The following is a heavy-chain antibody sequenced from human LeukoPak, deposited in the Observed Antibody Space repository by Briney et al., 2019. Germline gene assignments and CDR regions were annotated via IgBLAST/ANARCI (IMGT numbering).Heavy chain of an antibody. CDR3: PRESLDMGAEYHLDDY. V-gene: IGHV3-64*01. CDR1: SSLAAIHA. CDR2: ISSNGGST. Sequence: GGSQRPSQAAASSLAAIHATHPARQAPGNGLEYVSAISSNGGSTYYANSVKGRFTISRDNSNNTLYLQMGSERAVDLAVYLCPRESLDMGAEYHLDDYCRQGTLVTVSS. J-gene: IGHJ4*02. D-gene: IGHD2-2*01.